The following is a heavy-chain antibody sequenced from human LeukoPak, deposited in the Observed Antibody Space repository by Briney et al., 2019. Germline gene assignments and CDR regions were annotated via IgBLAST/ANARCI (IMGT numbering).Heavy chain of an antibody. CDR3: ARGRSYFWFDP. CDR2: IYYSGST. V-gene: IGHV4-59*01. J-gene: IGHJ5*02. Sequence: SETLSLTCTVSGGSISSYYWSWIRQPPGKGLEWIGYIYYSGSTNYNPSLKSRVTISVDTSKNQFPLKLSSVTAADTAVYFCARGRSYFWFDPWGQGTLVTVSS. CDR1: GGSISSYY. D-gene: IGHD1-26*01.